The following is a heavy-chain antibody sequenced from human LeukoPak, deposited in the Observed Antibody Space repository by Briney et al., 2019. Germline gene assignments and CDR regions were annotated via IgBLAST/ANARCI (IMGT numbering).Heavy chain of an antibody. V-gene: IGHV4-59*01. CDR1: GGSISSYY. D-gene: IGHD6-13*01. CDR3: ARFPRTYIAAAGEDWYFDL. CDR2: IYYTGST. J-gene: IGHJ2*01. Sequence: SETLSLTCTVSGGSISSYYWSWIRQPPGKGLEWIGYIYYTGSTRYNPSFKSRVTISVDTSKNQFSLNLISVTAADTAVYYCARFPRTYIAAAGEDWYFDLWGRGTLVTVSS.